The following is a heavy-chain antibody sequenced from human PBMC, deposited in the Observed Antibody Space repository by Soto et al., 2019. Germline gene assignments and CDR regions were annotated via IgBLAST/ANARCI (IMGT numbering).Heavy chain of an antibody. CDR2: FSLSGTT. D-gene: IGHD2-15*01. V-gene: IGHV4-4*07. Sequence: SETLSLTCTVSGASITGSSYWSWIRQPAGKGLEWIGRFSLSGTTNYNPSLRGRVTMSADVSKNQFSLRLTSVTPADTALYYCARGMTPLGAPAWYYFDSWGQGTLVTVSS. CDR3: ARGMTPLGAPAWYYFDS. CDR1: GASITGSSY. J-gene: IGHJ4*02.